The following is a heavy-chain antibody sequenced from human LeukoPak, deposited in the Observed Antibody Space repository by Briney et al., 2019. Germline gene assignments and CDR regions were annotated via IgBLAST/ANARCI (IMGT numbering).Heavy chain of an antibody. J-gene: IGHJ6*03. CDR3: ARRGSSYYYYYMDV. D-gene: IGHD6-6*01. CDR1: GYTFANYW. CDR2: IYPGDSDT. V-gene: IGHV5-51*01. Sequence: GESLKISCKGSGYTFANYWIAWVRQVPGKGLEWMGIIYPGDSDTRYSPSFQGQVSISADKSNSTAYLQWSSLKASDTAMYYCARRGSSYYYYYMDVWGKGTTVTVSS.